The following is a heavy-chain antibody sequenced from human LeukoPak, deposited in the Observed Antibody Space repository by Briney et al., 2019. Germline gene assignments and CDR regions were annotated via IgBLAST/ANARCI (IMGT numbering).Heavy chain of an antibody. J-gene: IGHJ3*02. CDR2: IYYSGST. CDR1: GGSISSSSYY. Sequence: SETLSLTCTVSGGSISSSSYYWGWIRQPPGKGLEWIGSIYYSGSTYYNPSLKSRVTISVDTSKNQFSLKLSSVTAADTAVYYCARRIGYSYGHDAFDIWGQGTMVTVSS. V-gene: IGHV4-39*07. CDR3: ARRIGYSYGHDAFDI. D-gene: IGHD5-18*01.